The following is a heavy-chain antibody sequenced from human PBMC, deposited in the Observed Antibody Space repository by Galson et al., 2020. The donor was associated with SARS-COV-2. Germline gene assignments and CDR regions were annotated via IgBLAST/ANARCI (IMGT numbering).Heavy chain of an antibody. CDR1: GFSFSSYN. J-gene: IGHJ5*02. D-gene: IGHD4-17*01. CDR3: TRGSVDYGDDH. Sequence: GESLKISCAASGFSFSSYNMNWVRQAPGKGLEWVSFITSGSTYIHYADSVKGRFTISRDNAKNSLYLQMDSLRAEDSALYYCTRGSVDYGDDHWGQGTLVTVSS. CDR2: ITSGSTYI. V-gene: IGHV3-21*01.